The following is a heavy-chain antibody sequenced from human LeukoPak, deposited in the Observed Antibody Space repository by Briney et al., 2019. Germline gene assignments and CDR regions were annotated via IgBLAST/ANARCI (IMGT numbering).Heavy chain of an antibody. D-gene: IGHD4-17*01. CDR3: ARGRYGDYNYFDY. J-gene: IGHJ4*02. V-gene: IGHV4-30-2*01. Sequence: SETLSLTCAVSGGSISSGGYSWSWIRQPPGKGLEWIGYIYHSGSTYYNPSPKSRVTISVDRSKNQFSLKLSSVTAADTAVYYCARGRYGDYNYFDYWGQGTLVTVSS. CDR1: GGSISSGGYS. CDR2: IYHSGST.